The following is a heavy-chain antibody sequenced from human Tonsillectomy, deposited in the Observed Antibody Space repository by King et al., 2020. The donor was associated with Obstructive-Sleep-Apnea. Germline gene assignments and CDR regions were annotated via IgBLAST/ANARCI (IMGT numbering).Heavy chain of an antibody. V-gene: IGHV4-38-2*02. CDR1: GYSISSGFY. CDR2: IYHSGST. Sequence: QLQESGPGLVKPSETLSLTCTVSGYSISSGFYWGWIRQPPGKGLEWIGSIYHSGSTYYNPSLRSRVTMSVDTPNTQFSLKLRSVTAADTPVYYCARDPNSGGGSCYFDYWGQGTLVAVSS. J-gene: IGHJ4*02. D-gene: IGHD2-15*01. CDR3: ARDPNSGGGSCYFDY.